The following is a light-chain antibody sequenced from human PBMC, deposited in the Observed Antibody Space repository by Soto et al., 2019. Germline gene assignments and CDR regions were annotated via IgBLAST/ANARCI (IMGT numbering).Light chain of an antibody. J-gene: IGKJ4*01. CDR2: GAS. V-gene: IGKV3-15*01. Sequence: EIFLTQSPGTLSLSPGERATLSCRASQSVSSNLAWYQQKPGQAPRLLVYGASTRATGIPARFSGSGSGTQFTLTISSLQSEDFAVYYCQQHNNWPLTFGGGTKVDIK. CDR3: QQHNNWPLT. CDR1: QSVSSN.